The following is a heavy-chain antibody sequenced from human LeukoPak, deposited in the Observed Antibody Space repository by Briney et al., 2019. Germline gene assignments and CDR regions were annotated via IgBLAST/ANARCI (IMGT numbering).Heavy chain of an antibody. J-gene: IGHJ5*02. CDR2: INHSGST. CDR3: ARWRTNPDFTMLVVVNKVIWFDP. D-gene: IGHD3-22*01. V-gene: IGHV4-34*01. CDR1: GGSFSGYY. Sequence: PSETLSLTCAVYGGSFSGYYWSWIRQPPGKGLEWIGEINHSGSTNYNPSLKSRGTISVDTSKNKSSMNLSSVTAADTAVYYCARWRTNPDFTMLVVVNKVIWFDPWGQGTLVTVSS.